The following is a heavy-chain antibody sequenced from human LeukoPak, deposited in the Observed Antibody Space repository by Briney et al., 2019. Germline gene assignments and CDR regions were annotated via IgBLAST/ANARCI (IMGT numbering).Heavy chain of an antibody. CDR3: ARESSNYRGYESFWFDP. CDR1: GYTFTSYD. D-gene: IGHD5-12*01. J-gene: IGHJ5*02. V-gene: IGHV1-8*01. CDR2: MNPNSGNT. Sequence: ASVKVSCKASGYTFTSYDINWVRQATGQGLEWMGWMNPNSGNTGYAQKFQGRVTMTRNTSIRTAYMELSSLRSEDTAVYYCARESSNYRGYESFWFDPWGQGTLVTVSS.